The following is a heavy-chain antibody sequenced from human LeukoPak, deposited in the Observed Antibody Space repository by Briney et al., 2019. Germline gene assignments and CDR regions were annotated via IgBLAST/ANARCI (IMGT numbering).Heavy chain of an antibody. CDR1: DDSIRTHY. CDR2: VYTSGST. Sequence: SETLSLTCTVSDDSIRTHYWSWIRQPPGRGLEWIGYVYTSGSTNYNPSLKSRVTISVDTSKSQFALKLSSVTAADTAVYYCAKSYFDYSTYYSYYFNLWGQGALVTVSS. CDR3: AKSYFDYSTYYSYYFNL. D-gene: IGHD4-11*01. J-gene: IGHJ4*02. V-gene: IGHV4-4*09.